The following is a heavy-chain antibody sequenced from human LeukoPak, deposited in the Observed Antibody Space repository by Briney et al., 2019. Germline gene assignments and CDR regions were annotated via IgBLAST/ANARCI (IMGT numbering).Heavy chain of an antibody. Sequence: GGSLRLSCAASGFTFSTYWMGWVRQAPGKGLEWVANIKQDGSEKYYVDSVKGRFTISRDNAKNSLHLQMNSLRAEDTAVYYCARRDGYNTFYFEYWGQGTLVTVSS. J-gene: IGHJ4*02. CDR3: ARRDGYNTFYFEY. CDR1: GFTFSTYW. D-gene: IGHD5-24*01. CDR2: IKQDGSEK. V-gene: IGHV3-7*01.